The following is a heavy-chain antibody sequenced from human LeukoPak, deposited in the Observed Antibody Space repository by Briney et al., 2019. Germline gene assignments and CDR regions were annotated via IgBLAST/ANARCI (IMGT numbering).Heavy chain of an antibody. CDR1: AGSNSSYY. CDR3: ARASYSYDINGWVPFDY. D-gene: IGHD3-22*01. CDR2: IYTSGST. J-gene: IGHJ4*02. Sequence: SETLSLTCTVSAGSNSSYYWSWIRQPAGKGLEWIGRIYTSGSTNYNPSLKSRVTISGDTSKNQFSLRLSSVTAADTAVYYCARASYSYDINGWVPFDYWGQGTLVTVSS. V-gene: IGHV4-4*07.